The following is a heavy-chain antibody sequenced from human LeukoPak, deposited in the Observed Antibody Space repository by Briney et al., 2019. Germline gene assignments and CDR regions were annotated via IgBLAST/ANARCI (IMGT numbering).Heavy chain of an antibody. D-gene: IGHD3-22*01. V-gene: IGHV4-59*11. J-gene: IGHJ3*02. CDR3: ARLLDNDSSGDPDTFDM. CDR2: MYYSGRT. Sequence: PETLSLTCTVSGGSISSHYWSWIRQPPGKGLEWIGFMYYSGRTKYNPSLQSRVTISVDTSENNFSLKLTSVTAADTAVYYCARLLDNDSSGDPDTFDMWGQGTVVTVSS. CDR1: GGSISSHY.